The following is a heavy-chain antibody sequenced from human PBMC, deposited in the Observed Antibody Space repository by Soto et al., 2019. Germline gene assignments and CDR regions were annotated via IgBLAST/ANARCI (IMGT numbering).Heavy chain of an antibody. CDR2: IYSGGST. CDR3: ACRGYSYGYYFDY. V-gene: IGHV3-53*01. J-gene: IGHJ4*01. D-gene: IGHD5-18*01. Sequence: GGSLRLSCAASGFTVSSNYMSWVRQAPGKGLEWVSVIYSGGSTYYADSVKGRFTISRDNSKNTLYLQMNSLRAEDTAVYYCACRGYSYGYYFDYWGQGTLVTVSS. CDR1: GFTVSSNY.